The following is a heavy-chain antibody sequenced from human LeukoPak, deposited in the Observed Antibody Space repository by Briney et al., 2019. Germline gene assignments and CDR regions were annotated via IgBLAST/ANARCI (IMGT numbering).Heavy chain of an antibody. V-gene: IGHV3-11*01. CDR1: GFTFSDYY. CDR2: ISSSGSTI. D-gene: IGHD3-22*01. CDR3: ARSPTYYYDSSGYYGY. J-gene: IGHJ4*02. Sequence: PGGSLRLSCAASGFTFSDYYMSWIRQAPGKGPEWVSYISSSGSTIYYADSVKGRFTISRDNAKNSLYLQMNSLRAEDTAVYYCARSPTYYYDSSGYYGYWGQGTLVTVSS.